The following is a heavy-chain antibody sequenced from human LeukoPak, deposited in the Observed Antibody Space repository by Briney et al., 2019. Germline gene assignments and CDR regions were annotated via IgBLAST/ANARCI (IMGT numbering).Heavy chain of an antibody. CDR2: IYRSGRT. D-gene: IGHD7-27*01. V-gene: IGHV4-38-2*02. CDR1: GYSISSGYY. Sequence: SETLSLTCTVSGYSISSGYYWGWIRQPPGKGLEWIGSIYRSGRTYYNPSLKSRVTISVDTSKNQFSLKLSAVTAADTAVYYCAREIPNWGHYYYYMDVWGKGTTVTVSS. J-gene: IGHJ6*03. CDR3: AREIPNWGHYYYYMDV.